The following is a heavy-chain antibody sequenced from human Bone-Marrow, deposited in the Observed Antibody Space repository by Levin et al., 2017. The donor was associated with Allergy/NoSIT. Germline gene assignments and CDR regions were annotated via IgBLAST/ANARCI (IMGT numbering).Heavy chain of an antibody. Sequence: GESLKISCAASGFTFSSFAMSWVRQAPGKGLEWVSALSDRGVTTYYADSVKGRFTISRDNSKNTLYLQMNNLRADDTALYYCAKTSGAFSSLSMDVWGQGTTVTVSS. V-gene: IGHV3-23*01. CDR1: GFTFSSFA. D-gene: IGHD6-19*01. CDR3: AKTSGAFSSLSMDV. J-gene: IGHJ6*02. CDR2: LSDRGVTT.